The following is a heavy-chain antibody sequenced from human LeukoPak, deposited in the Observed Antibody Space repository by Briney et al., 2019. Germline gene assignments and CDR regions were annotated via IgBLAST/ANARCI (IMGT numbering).Heavy chain of an antibody. CDR2: ISGSGGST. J-gene: IGHJ1*01. CDR3: AKEATPPYDFWSGYAPPTKYFQH. V-gene: IGHV3-23*01. Sequence: QTGGSLRLSCAASGFTFSSYAMSWVRQAPGKGLEWVSAISGSGGSTYYADSVKGRFTISRDNSKNTLYLQMNSLRAEDTAVYYCAKEATPPYDFWSGYAPPTKYFQHWGQGTLVTVSS. D-gene: IGHD3-3*01. CDR1: GFTFSSYA.